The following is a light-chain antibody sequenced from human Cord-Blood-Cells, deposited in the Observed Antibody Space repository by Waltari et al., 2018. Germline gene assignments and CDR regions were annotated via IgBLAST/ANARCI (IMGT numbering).Light chain of an antibody. Sequence: DIQMTQSPSSVSASVGDRVTITCRASQGISSWLAWYQQKPGKAPKLLIYAASSLQSGVPPRISGSGSGTDVSLTISSLQHEDDAANYCQQANSSQLTFGPGTKVDIK. CDR3: QQANSSQLT. CDR1: QGISSW. CDR2: AAS. J-gene: IGKJ3*01. V-gene: IGKV1-12*01.